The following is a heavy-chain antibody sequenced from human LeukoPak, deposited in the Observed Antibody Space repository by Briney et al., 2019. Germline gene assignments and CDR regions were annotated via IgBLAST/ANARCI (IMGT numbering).Heavy chain of an antibody. CDR2: IYYSGST. V-gene: IGHV4-39*07. J-gene: IGHJ4*02. Sequence: PGGSLRLSCAASGFSFSNYAMTWVRRAPGKGLEWIGSIYYSGSTYYNPSLKSRVTISVDTSRNQFSLNLISVTAADTAVYYCARDLAAAGYFDYWGQGTLVTVSS. CDR1: GFSFSNYA. D-gene: IGHD6-13*01. CDR3: ARDLAAAGYFDY.